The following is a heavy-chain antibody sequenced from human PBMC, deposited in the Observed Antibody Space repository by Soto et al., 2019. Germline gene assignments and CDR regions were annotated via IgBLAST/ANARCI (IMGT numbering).Heavy chain of an antibody. V-gene: IGHV2-26*01. CDR2: IFSNDAK. CDR1: GFSLSNARMS. CDR3: ARIRGWGWLGPNDY. J-gene: IGHJ4*02. D-gene: IGHD3-10*01. Sequence: QVTLKESGPVLVKPTETLTLTCTVSGFSLSNARMSVSWIRQPPGKALEWLAHIFSNDAKSYSASLKSRLTIPKDPSKSQVVLTTTNMDPVDTATYYCARIRGWGWLGPNDYWGQGTLVTVSS.